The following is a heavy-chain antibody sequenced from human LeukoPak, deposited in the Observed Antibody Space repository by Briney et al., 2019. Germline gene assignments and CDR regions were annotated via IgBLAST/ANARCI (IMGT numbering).Heavy chain of an antibody. CDR2: VDPSDSYT. V-gene: IGHV5-10-1*01. CDR1: GYSFTSYW. CDR3: ARGDILTGYYWVY. Sequence: GESLKISCKGSGYSFTSYWISWVRQMPGKGLEWMGRVDPSDSYTNYSPSFQGHVTISADKSIRTAYLRWNSLKASDTAMYYCARGDILTGYYWVYWGQGTLVTVSS. J-gene: IGHJ4*02. D-gene: IGHD3-9*01.